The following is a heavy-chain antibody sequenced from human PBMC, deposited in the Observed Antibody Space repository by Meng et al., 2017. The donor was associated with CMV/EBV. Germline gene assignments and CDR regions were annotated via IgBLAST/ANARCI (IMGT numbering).Heavy chain of an antibody. CDR1: GGTFSSYA. D-gene: IGHD3-10*01. CDR2: IIPIFGTA. CDR3: ARRGSYYGSGSYYNWIDP. J-gene: IGHJ5*02. V-gene: IGHV1-69*12. Sequence: QAQLGQSVAEVKKPGSSVQVSCKASGGTFSSYAISWVRQAPGQGLEWMGGIIPIFGTANYAQKFQGRVTITADESTSTAYMELSSLRSEDTAVYYCARRGSYYGSGSYYNWIDPWGQGTLVTVSS.